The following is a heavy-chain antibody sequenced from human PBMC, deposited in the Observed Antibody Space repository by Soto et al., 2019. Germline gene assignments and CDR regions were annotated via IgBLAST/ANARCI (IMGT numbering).Heavy chain of an antibody. CDR2: IDWDDDK. J-gene: IGHJ6*02. CDR1: GFSLSTSGMC. D-gene: IGHD6-13*01. CDR3: ARQQQSYYYYGMDV. Sequence: SGPTLVNPTQTLTLTCTFSGFSLSTSGMCVSWIRQPPGKALEWLALIDWDDDKYYSTSLKTRLTISKDTSKNQVVLTMTNMDPVDTATXYCARQQQSYYYYGMDVWGQGTTVTVSS. V-gene: IGHV2-70*01.